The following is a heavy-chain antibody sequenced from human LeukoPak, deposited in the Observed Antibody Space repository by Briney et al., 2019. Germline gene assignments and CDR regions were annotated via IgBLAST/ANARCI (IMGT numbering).Heavy chain of an antibody. D-gene: IGHD2-15*01. CDR1: GFTFSSYG. CDR3: ARDRGRYCSGGSCHHYYMDV. J-gene: IGHJ6*03. Sequence: GGSLRLSCAASGFTFSSYGMHWVRQAPGKGLEWVAFIRYDGSNKYYADSVKGRFTISRDNSKNTLYLQMNSLRAEDTAVYYCARDRGRYCSGGSCHHYYMDVWGKGTTVTVSS. CDR2: IRYDGSNK. V-gene: IGHV3-30*02.